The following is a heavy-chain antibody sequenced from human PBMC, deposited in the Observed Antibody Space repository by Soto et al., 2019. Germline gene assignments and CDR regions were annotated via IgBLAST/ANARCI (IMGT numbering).Heavy chain of an antibody. D-gene: IGHD6-13*01. J-gene: IGHJ4*02. CDR3: ARDFKGIAAEFDY. CDR1: GFTFSNAW. CDR2: IKSKTDGGTT. Sequence: GGSLRLSCAASGFTFSNAWMNWVRQAPGKGLEWVGLIKSKTDGGTTDYAAPVKGRFTVSRDDSKNMLYLQMNSLKTEDTAVYYCARDFKGIAAEFDYWGQGTLVTVSS. V-gene: IGHV3-15*07.